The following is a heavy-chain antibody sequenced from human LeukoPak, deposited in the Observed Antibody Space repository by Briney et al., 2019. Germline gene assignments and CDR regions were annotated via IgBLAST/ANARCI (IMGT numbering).Heavy chain of an antibody. Sequence: ASVKVSCKASGYTFTSYGISWVRQAPGQGLEWMGWISAYNGNTNYAQKLQGRVTMTTDTSTSTAYMELRSLRSDDTAVYYCARDVGSLQLYGSFSPTNYYGMDVWGQGTTVTVSS. J-gene: IGHJ6*02. V-gene: IGHV1-18*01. CDR3: ARDVGSLQLYGSFSPTNYYGMDV. CDR1: GYTFTSYG. D-gene: IGHD5-24*01. CDR2: ISAYNGNT.